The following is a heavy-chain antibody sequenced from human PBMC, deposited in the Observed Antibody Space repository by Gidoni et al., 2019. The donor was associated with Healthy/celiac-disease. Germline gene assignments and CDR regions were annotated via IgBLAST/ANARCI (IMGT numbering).Heavy chain of an antibody. CDR3: WRIAVAEGFDY. CDR1: GGSISSSSYY. D-gene: IGHD6-19*01. V-gene: IGHV4-39*01. CDR2: IYYSGST. J-gene: IGHJ4*02. Sequence: QLQLQESGPGLVKPSETLSLTCTVSGGSISSSSYYWGWIRQPPGKGLEWIGSIYYSGSTYYNPSLKSRVTISVDTSKNQFSLKLSSVTAADTAVYYCWRIAVAEGFDYWGQGTLVTVSS.